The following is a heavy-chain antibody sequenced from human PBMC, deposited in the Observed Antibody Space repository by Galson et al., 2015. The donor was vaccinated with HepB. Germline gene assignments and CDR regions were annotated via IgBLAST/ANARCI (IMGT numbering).Heavy chain of an antibody. Sequence: SLRLSCAGSGFTFSSYGMHWVRQAPGKGLEWVAVISYDGSNKYYADSVKGRFTISRDNSKNTLYLQMNSLRAEDTAVYYCAKDPSVMITFGEMDYWGQGTLVTVSS. CDR1: GFTFSSYG. J-gene: IGHJ4*02. CDR2: ISYDGSNK. D-gene: IGHD3-16*01. CDR3: AKDPSVMITFGEMDY. V-gene: IGHV3-30*18.